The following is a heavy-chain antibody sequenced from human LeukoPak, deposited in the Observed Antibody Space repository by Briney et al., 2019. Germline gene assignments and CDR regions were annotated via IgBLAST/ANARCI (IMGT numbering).Heavy chain of an antibody. D-gene: IGHD3-16*02. CDR3: AKDGGRYRFDF. CDR1: GFPFNAYN. J-gene: IGHJ4*02. Sequence: LGGSLRLSCTAPGFPFNAYNIHWIRQSPGRGLEWVSFIRNDETEIHYADFAKGRFTISRDRSKNSVYLQMNSLRPDDTALYYCAKDGGRYRFDFWGQGTMVTVSS. V-gene: IGHV3-30*02. CDR2: IRNDETEI.